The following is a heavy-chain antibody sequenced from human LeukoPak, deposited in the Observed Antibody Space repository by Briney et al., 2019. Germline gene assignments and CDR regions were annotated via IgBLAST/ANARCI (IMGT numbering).Heavy chain of an antibody. Sequence: PGGSLRLSCAASGFTFSSYSMNWVRQAPGKGLEWVSSISSSSSYIYYADSVKGRFTISRDNSKNTLYLQMNSLRADDTAVYYCANPGEYAFDIWGQGSMVTVSS. D-gene: IGHD3-10*01. CDR3: ANPGEYAFDI. CDR2: ISSSSSYI. J-gene: IGHJ3*02. V-gene: IGHV3-21*01. CDR1: GFTFSSYS.